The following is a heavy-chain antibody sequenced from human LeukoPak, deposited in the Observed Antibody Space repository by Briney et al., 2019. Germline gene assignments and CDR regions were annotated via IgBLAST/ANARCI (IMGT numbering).Heavy chain of an antibody. CDR3: AKGGFCSSGTRYSPPVDY. Sequence: GGSLRLSCAASGFTFSSHSMTWVRQAPGKGLEWVSGISDSGDRTYYADSVKGRFTTSRDNSKNTLYLQMNSLRAEDTAVYYCAKGGFCSSGTRYSPPVDYWGQGTLVTVSS. J-gene: IGHJ4*02. V-gene: IGHV3-23*01. CDR1: GFTFSSHS. CDR2: ISDSGDRT. D-gene: IGHD2-15*01.